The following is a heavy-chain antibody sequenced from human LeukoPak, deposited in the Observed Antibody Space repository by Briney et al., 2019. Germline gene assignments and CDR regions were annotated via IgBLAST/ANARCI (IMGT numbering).Heavy chain of an antibody. J-gene: IGHJ4*02. CDR1: GFTFTNYA. V-gene: IGHV3-23*01. CDR3: AKWGDYDILTGYYVPDY. CDR2: ITGSDGSS. D-gene: IGHD3-9*01. Sequence: GGSLRLSCVASGFTFTNYAMSWVRQAPGKGLEWVSAITGSDGSSYYADSVKGRFTISRDNSKNTLYLQVNSLRAEDTAVYYCAKWGDYDILTGYYVPDYWGQGTLVTVSS.